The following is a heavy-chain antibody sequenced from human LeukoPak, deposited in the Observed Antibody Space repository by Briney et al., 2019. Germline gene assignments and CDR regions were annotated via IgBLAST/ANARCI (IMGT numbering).Heavy chain of an antibody. D-gene: IGHD5-18*01. Sequence: SETLSLTCTVSGGPISSSSYYWGWIRQPPGKGLEWIGSIYYSGSTYYNPSLKSRVTISVDTSKNQFSLKLSSVTAADTAVYYCARKTYTAMVHYWGQGTLVTVSS. CDR2: IYYSGST. CDR3: ARKTYTAMVHY. CDR1: GGPISSSSYY. J-gene: IGHJ4*02. V-gene: IGHV4-39*01.